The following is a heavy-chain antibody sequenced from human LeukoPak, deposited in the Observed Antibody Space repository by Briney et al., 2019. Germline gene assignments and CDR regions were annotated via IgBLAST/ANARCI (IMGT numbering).Heavy chain of an antibody. Sequence: SVKVSCKASGYTFTGYYMHWVRQAPGQGLEWMGRIIPILGIANYAQKFQGRVTITADKSTSTAYMELSSLRSEDTAVYYCASGAGDIVVVPAGWVSYWFDPWGQGTLVTVSS. CDR1: GYTFTGYY. CDR2: IIPILGIA. CDR3: ASGAGDIVVVPAGWVSYWFDP. V-gene: IGHV1-69*02. D-gene: IGHD2-2*01. J-gene: IGHJ5*02.